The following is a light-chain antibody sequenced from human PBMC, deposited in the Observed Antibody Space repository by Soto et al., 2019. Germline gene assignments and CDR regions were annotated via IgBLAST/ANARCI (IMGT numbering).Light chain of an antibody. CDR1: QSISSY. Sequence: DIQMTQSPSSLSASVGDRVTITCRASQSISSYLNWYQQKPGKAPKLLIYKASSLESGVPSRFSGSGSGTEFTLTISSLQPDDFATYYCQQFNSLFGQGTRLEIK. J-gene: IGKJ5*01. CDR3: QQFNSL. V-gene: IGKV1-5*03. CDR2: KAS.